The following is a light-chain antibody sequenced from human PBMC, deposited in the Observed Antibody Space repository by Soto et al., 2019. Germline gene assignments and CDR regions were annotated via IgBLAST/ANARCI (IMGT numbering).Light chain of an antibody. J-gene: IGKJ2*01. V-gene: IGKV3-20*01. Sequence: EIVLTQSPGTLSLXXXXXVTLSCRASQSVSSNYLAWYQQRPGQAPRLLIHGVSSRATGIPDRFTGSGSGREFTLTISSLEPEDSAVYYCQQYGRSPYSFGQGTKLEIK. CDR2: GVS. CDR1: QSVSSNY. CDR3: QQYGRSPYS.